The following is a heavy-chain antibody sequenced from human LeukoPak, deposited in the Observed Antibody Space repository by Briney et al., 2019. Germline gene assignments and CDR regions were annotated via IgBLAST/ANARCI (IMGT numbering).Heavy chain of an antibody. V-gene: IGHV1-24*01. Sequence: ASVKVSCKVSGYTLTELSMHWVRQAPGKGLEWMGGFDPEDGETIYAQKFQGRVTMTEDTSTDTAYMELSSLRSEDTAVYYCATGALGYYHDSSGYYYWGQGTPVTVSS. J-gene: IGHJ4*02. CDR3: ATGALGYYHDSSGYYY. D-gene: IGHD3-22*01. CDR2: FDPEDGET. CDR1: GYTLTELS.